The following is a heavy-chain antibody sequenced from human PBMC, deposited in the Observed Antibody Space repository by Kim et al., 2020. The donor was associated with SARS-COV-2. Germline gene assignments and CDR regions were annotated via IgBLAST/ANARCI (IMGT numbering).Heavy chain of an antibody. D-gene: IGHD3-10*01. Sequence: SETLSLTCTVSGGSISSYYWSWIRQPPGKGLEWIGYIYYSGSTNYNPSLKSRVTISVDTSKNQFSLKLSSVTAADTAVYYCARGWFGASYWGQGTLVTVSS. CDR2: IYYSGST. J-gene: IGHJ4*02. V-gene: IGHV4-59*08. CDR1: GGSISSYY. CDR3: ARGWFGASY.